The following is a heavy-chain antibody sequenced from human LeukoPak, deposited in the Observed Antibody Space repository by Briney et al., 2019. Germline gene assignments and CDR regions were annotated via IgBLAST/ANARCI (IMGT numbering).Heavy chain of an antibody. CDR1: GFTFNYYA. D-gene: IGHD1-1*01. Sequence: PGGSLRLSCAASGFTFNYYAMSWVRQAPGKGLEWVSVIYSGGSTYYADSVKGRFTISRDNSKNTLYLQMNSLRAEDTAVYYCARENDAGWFDPWGQGTLVTVSS. V-gene: IGHV3-53*01. CDR2: IYSGGST. J-gene: IGHJ5*02. CDR3: ARENDAGWFDP.